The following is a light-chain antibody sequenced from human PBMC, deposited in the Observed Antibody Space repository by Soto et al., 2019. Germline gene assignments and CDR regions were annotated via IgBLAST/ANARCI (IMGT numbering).Light chain of an antibody. CDR1: SSDVGGYNY. Sequence: SSDVGGYNYVSWYQQHPGKAPKLMIYDVSNRPSGVSNRFSGSKSGNTASLTISGLQAEDEADYYCSSYTSSSTRVFGTGTKVTV. CDR2: DVS. CDR3: SSYTSSSTRV. J-gene: IGLJ1*01. V-gene: IGLV2-14*04.